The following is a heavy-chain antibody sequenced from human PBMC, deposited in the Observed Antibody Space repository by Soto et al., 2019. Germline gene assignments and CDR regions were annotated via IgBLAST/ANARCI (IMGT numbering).Heavy chain of an antibody. V-gene: IGHV3-33*01. D-gene: IGHD6-6*01. CDR2: IWYDGSNK. Sequence: QVQLVESGGGVVQPGRSLRLSCAASGFTFSSYGMHWVRQAPGKGLEWVAVIWYDGSNKYYADSVKGRFTISRDNSKNPLYLQMNSLRAEDTAVYYCARGLLGVYSSSSFVDYWGQGTLVTVSS. CDR1: GFTFSSYG. CDR3: ARGLLGVYSSSSFVDY. J-gene: IGHJ4*02.